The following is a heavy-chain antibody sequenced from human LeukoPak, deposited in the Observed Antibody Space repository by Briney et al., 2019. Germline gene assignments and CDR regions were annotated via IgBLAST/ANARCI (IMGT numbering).Heavy chain of an antibody. J-gene: IGHJ6*04. D-gene: IGHD3-10*01. CDR3: AKDGSDCYGSGRPQPPYYYYYYGMDV. CDR2: ISGSGGST. Sequence: PGESLTLSCAASGYTFSSYAMSGVRQAPGRGLEWVSAISGSGGSTYYAYSVKGRFTISGDNYKNTLYLQMNSLRAEDTAVYYCAKDGSDCYGSGRPQPPYYYYYYGMDVWGKGTTVTVSS. CDR1: GYTFSSYA. V-gene: IGHV3-23*01.